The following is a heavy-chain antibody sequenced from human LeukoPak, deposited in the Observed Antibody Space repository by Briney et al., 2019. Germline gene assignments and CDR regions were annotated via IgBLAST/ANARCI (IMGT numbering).Heavy chain of an antibody. D-gene: IGHD6-19*01. Sequence: VASVKVSCKASGGTFSSYAISWVRQATGQGLEWMGWMNPNSGNTGYAQKFQGRVTMTRNTSISTAYMELSSLRSEDTAVYYCARSVEQWLAYNWFDPWGQGTLVTVSS. V-gene: IGHV1-8*02. CDR1: GGTFSSYA. CDR3: ARSVEQWLAYNWFDP. J-gene: IGHJ5*02. CDR2: MNPNSGNT.